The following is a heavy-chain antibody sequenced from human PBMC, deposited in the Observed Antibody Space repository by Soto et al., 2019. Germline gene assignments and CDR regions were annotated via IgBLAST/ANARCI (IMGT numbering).Heavy chain of an antibody. J-gene: IGHJ5*02. Sequence: SETLSLTCSVSGGSISRNNNYWGWIRQPPGKGLEWVGYIYYGGTTSYNPSLQSRVTISLETSKSQFSLRLTSVTAADTAVYYCARLGAYYQSLDPWGPGTLVTVSS. CDR2: IYYGGTT. CDR3: ARLGAYYQSLDP. CDR1: GGSISRNNNY. V-gene: IGHV4-61*05. D-gene: IGHD3-22*01.